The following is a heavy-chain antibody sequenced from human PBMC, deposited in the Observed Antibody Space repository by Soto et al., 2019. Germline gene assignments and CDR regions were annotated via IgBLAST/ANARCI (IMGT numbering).Heavy chain of an antibody. J-gene: IGHJ4*02. CDR3: AKGVSQPKEYYFDD. CDR1: GFTFTNYA. Sequence: EVQLLESGGGLVQPGGSLRLSCAASGFTFTNYAMGWIRQAPGKGLGWVSGTSGSGGSTYYADSVKGRFTISRDSSKSTLYLQMNSLRAEDTAVYYCAKGVSQPKEYYFDDWGQGTLVTVSS. CDR2: TSGSGGST. D-gene: IGHD2-2*01. V-gene: IGHV3-23*01.